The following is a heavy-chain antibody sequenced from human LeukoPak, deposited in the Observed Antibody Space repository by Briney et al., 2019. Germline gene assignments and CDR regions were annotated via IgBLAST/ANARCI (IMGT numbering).Heavy chain of an antibody. CDR1: GGTFSSYA. V-gene: IGHV1-69*06. D-gene: IGHD5-12*01. CDR2: IIPIFGTA. CDR3: ARGRGYSGYDLGDY. J-gene: IGHJ4*02. Sequence: SVKVSCKASGGTFSSYAISWVRQAPGQGLEWMGGIIPIFGTANYAQKFQGRVTITADKSTSTAYMELSSLRSEDTAVYYCARGRGYSGYDLGDYWGQGTLVTVSS.